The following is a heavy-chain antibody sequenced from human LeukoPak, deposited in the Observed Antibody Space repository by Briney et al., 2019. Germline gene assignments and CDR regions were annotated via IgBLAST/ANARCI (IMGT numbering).Heavy chain of an antibody. CDR3: AKAPMGYDSSGYYRN. V-gene: IGHV3-23*01. CDR2: ISGSGGST. J-gene: IGHJ4*02. CDR1: GFTFSNYA. D-gene: IGHD3-22*01. Sequence: GGSLRLSCAASGFTFSNYAMSWVRQAPGKGLEWVSAISGSGGSTYYADSVKGRFTISRDNSKNTLYLQMNSLRAEDTAVYYCAKAPMGYDSSGYYRNWGQGTLVTVSS.